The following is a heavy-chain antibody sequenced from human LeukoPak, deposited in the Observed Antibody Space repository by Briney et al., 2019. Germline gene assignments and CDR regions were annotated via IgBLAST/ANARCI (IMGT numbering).Heavy chain of an antibody. J-gene: IGHJ4*02. Sequence: PGGSLRLSCAASGFTFSSYSMNWVRQAPGKGLEWVSYISSSSSTIYYADSVKGRFTISRDNAKNSPYLQMNSLRAEDTAVYYCARESVVRGVIIATDYWGQGTLVTVSS. D-gene: IGHD3-10*01. CDR2: ISSSSSTI. CDR1: GFTFSSYS. V-gene: IGHV3-48*01. CDR3: ARESVVRGVIIATDY.